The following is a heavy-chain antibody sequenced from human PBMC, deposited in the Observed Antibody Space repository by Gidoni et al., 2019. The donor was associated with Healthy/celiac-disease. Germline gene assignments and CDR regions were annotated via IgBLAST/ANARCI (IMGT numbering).Heavy chain of an antibody. J-gene: IGHJ4*02. V-gene: IGHV3-23*01. CDR1: GFPFSSES. CDR3: AKDDVEMATIDFDY. Sequence: EVQLLESWGGLVQPGGSLRLSCAASGFPFSSESMSWVRQAPGKGLEWVSAISGRGGSTYYADSVKGRFTISRDNSKNTLYLQMNSLRAEDTAVYYCAKDDVEMATIDFDYWGQGTLVTVSS. D-gene: IGHD5-12*01. CDR2: ISGRGGST.